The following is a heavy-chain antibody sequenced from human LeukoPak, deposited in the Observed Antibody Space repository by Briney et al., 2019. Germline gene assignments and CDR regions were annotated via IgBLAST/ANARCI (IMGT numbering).Heavy chain of an antibody. CDR2: MNPNSGNT. CDR3: ATRHCSSTSCYYYYGMDV. Sequence: GASVKVSCKASGYTFTSYDINWVRQATGQGLEWMGWMNPNSGNTGYAQKFQGRVTMTRNTSISTAYMELSSLRSEDTAVYYCATRHCSSTSCYYYYGMDVWGQGTTVTVSS. V-gene: IGHV1-8*01. D-gene: IGHD2-2*01. J-gene: IGHJ6*02. CDR1: GYTFTSYD.